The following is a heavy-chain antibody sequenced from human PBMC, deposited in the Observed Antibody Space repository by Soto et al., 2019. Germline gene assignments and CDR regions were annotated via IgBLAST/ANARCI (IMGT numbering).Heavy chain of an antibody. CDR3: ARGGGAVDSSSSGPPLGGYGMDV. CDR1: GFTFSSYW. CDR2: IKQDGSEK. V-gene: IGHV3-7*05. J-gene: IGHJ6*02. D-gene: IGHD6-6*01. Sequence: GGSLRLSCAASGFTFSSYWMSWFRQAPGKGLEWVANIKQDGSEKYYVDSVKGRFTISRDNAKNSLYLQMNSLRAEDTAVYYCARGGGAVDSSSSGPPLGGYGMDVWGQGTTVTVSS.